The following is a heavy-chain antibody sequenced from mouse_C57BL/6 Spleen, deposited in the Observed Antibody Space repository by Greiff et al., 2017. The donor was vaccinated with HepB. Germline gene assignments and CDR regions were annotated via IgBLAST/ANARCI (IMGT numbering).Heavy chain of an antibody. Sequence: VQRVESGAELVRPGASVTLSCKASGYTFTDYEMHWVKQTPVHGLEWIGAIDPETGGTAYNQKFKGKAILTADKSSSTAYMELRSLTSEDSAVYYCTKLRFDVWGTGTTVTVSS. J-gene: IGHJ1*03. CDR2: IDPETGGT. CDR3: TKLRFDV. CDR1: GYTFTDYE. V-gene: IGHV1-15*01. D-gene: IGHD2-4*01.